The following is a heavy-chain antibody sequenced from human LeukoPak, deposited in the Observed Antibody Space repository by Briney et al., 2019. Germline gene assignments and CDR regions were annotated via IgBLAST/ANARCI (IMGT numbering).Heavy chain of an antibody. CDR2: IIPIFGTA. Sequence: SVKVSCKASGGTFSSYAISWVRQAPGQGLEWMGVIIPIFGTANYAQKFQGRVTITADKSTSTAYMELSSLRSEDTAVYYCARARAAAGTLFDYWGQGTLVTVSS. J-gene: IGHJ4*02. D-gene: IGHD6-13*01. V-gene: IGHV1-69*06. CDR1: GGTFSSYA. CDR3: ARARAAAGTLFDY.